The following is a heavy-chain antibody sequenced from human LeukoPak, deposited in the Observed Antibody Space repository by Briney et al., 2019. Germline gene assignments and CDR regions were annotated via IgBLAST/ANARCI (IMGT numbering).Heavy chain of an antibody. CDR3: AVYCSGGSCYVP. D-gene: IGHD2-15*01. J-gene: IGHJ5*02. V-gene: IGHV3-21*01. Sequence: GGSLRLSCAASGFTFSSYSMNWVRQAPGKGLEWVSSISSSSSYIYYADSVKGRVTISRDNAKNSLYLQMNSLRAEDTAVYYCAVYCSGGSCYVPWGQGTLVTVSS. CDR2: ISSSSSYI. CDR1: GFTFSSYS.